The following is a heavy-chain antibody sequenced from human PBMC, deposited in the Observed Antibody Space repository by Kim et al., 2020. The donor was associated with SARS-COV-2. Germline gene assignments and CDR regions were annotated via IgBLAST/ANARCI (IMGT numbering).Heavy chain of an antibody. V-gene: IGHV4-34*01. CDR2: INHSGRT. CDR3: ARRLSNTSGWGSHYCDL. CDR1: GGSFSGYY. Sequence: SDTLSLTCAVYGGSFSGYYWSWIRQPPGKGLEWIGEINHSGRTNYNPSLKSRVTISVDTSKNQFSLKLTSVTAADAALYFCARRLSNTSGWGSHYCDLWG. D-gene: IGHD3-10*01. J-gene: IGHJ2*01.